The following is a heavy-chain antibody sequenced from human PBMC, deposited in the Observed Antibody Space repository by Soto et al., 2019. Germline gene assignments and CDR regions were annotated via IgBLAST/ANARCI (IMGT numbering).Heavy chain of an antibody. Sequence: ASVKVSCKASGYTFTGYYMHWVRQAPGQGLEWMGWINPNSGGTNYAQKFQGWVTMTRDTSISTAYMELSRLRSDDTAVYYCARGLHCSGGSCYYYYGMDVWGQGTTATVSS. J-gene: IGHJ6*02. CDR1: GYTFTGYY. D-gene: IGHD2-15*01. V-gene: IGHV1-2*04. CDR3: ARGLHCSGGSCYYYYGMDV. CDR2: INPNSGGT.